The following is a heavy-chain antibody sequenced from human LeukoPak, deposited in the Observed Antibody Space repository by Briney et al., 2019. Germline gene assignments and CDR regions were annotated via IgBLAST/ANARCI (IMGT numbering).Heavy chain of an antibody. D-gene: IGHD3-3*01. CDR3: AREGYDFWSGFGYMDV. CDR1: GFTFSSYW. J-gene: IGHJ6*03. CDR2: INSDGSST. Sequence: GGSLRLSCAASGFTFSSYWMHWVRQAPGMGLVWVSRINSDGSSTSYADSVKGRFTISRDNAKNTLYLQMNSLRAEDTAVYYCAREGYDFWSGFGYMDVWGKGTTVTVSS. V-gene: IGHV3-74*01.